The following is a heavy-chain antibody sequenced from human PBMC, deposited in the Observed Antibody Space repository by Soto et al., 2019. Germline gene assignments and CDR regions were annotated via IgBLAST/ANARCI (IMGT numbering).Heavy chain of an antibody. Sequence: GGSLRLSCAASGFTFSSYEMNWVRQAPGRELEWVAYISGGASTKYYADSVEGRFTISRDNAKNSLFLQMSSLRAKDTAVYYCAREGASDAFDIWGQGTLVTVSS. V-gene: IGHV3-48*03. CDR2: ISGGASTK. CDR3: AREGASDAFDI. J-gene: IGHJ3*02. CDR1: GFTFSSYE.